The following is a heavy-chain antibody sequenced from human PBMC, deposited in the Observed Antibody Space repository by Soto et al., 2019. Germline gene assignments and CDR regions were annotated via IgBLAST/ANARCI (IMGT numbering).Heavy chain of an antibody. J-gene: IGHJ4*02. V-gene: IGHV5-51*01. CDR3: ARSPRSSPYFDY. CDR1: GYTFSNFW. CDR2: IYPGDYET. D-gene: IGHD6-13*01. Sequence: GESLKISCQCSGYTFSNFWIAWVRQLPGKGLEWMGIIYPGDYETRYSPSFHGKVTISADRSIGTAYLQWSSLEASDSAFYFCARSPRSSPYFDYWGQRALVTVSS.